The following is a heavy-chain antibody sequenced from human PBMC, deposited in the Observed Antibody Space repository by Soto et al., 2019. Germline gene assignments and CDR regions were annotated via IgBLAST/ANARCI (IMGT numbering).Heavy chain of an antibody. CDR1: GFTVSSNY. CDR3: ARDEYSYGDYYFDY. D-gene: IGHD5-18*01. Sequence: GGSLRLSCAASGFTVSSNYMSWVRQAPGKGLEWVSVIYSGGSTYYADSVKGRFTISRDNSKNTLYLQMNSLRAEDTAVYYCARDEYSYGDYYFDYWGQGTLVTVSS. V-gene: IGHV3-66*01. CDR2: IYSGGST. J-gene: IGHJ4*02.